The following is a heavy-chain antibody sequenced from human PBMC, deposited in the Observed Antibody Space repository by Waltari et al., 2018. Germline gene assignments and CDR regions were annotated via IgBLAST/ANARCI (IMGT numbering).Heavy chain of an antibody. J-gene: IGHJ5*02. Sequence: QVQLQESGPGLVKPSVTLSLTCAVSGYSISSGYYWGWIRQPPGKGLEWIGSIYHSGSTYYTLSLKSRVTISVDTSKNQFSLKLSAVTAADTAVYYCARPVTHSGDGSGNWFDPWPGNPGHRLL. V-gene: IGHV4-38-2*01. CDR1: GYSISSGYY. CDR3: ARPVTHSGDGSGNWFDP. D-gene: IGHD2-21*02. CDR2: IYHSGST.